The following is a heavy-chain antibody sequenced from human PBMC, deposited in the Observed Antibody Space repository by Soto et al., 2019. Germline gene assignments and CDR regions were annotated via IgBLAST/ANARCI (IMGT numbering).Heavy chain of an antibody. CDR1: GFTVSSNY. J-gene: IGHJ3*02. Sequence: EVQLVESGGGLIQPGGSLRLSCAASGFTVSSNYMSWVRQAPGKGLEWVSVIYSGGSTYYADSVKGRFTISRDNSKNTRYLQMNSLRDEETAVYYCASKRTGGLRAFDIWGQGTMVTVSS. CDR2: IYSGGST. D-gene: IGHD7-27*01. CDR3: ASKRTGGLRAFDI. V-gene: IGHV3-53*01.